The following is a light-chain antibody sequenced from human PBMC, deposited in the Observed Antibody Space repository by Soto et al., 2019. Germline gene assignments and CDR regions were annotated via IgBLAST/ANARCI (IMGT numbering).Light chain of an antibody. CDR2: EGT. J-gene: IGLJ1*01. CDR3: CSYAGSSTFV. Sequence: QSALTQPASVSGSPGQSITISCTGTSSDVGSYNLVSWYQQHPGEAPKLMVYEGTQRPSGVSNRFSGSKSGNTASLTISGLQAEDEADYYCCSYAGSSTFVFGSGNKVTVL. V-gene: IGLV2-23*03. CDR1: SSDVGSYNL.